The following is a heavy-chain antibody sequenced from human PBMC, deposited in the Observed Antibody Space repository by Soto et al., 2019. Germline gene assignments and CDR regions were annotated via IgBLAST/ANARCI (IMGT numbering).Heavy chain of an antibody. D-gene: IGHD3-22*01. Sequence: QVQLVQSGAEVKKPGASVKVSCKASGYTFTSYAMHWVRQAPGQRLEWMGWINAGNGNTKYSQKFQGRVTITRDTSASTAYMELSSLRSEDTAVYYCARASYDSSGYYSLEFDFWGQGTLVTVSS. CDR2: INAGNGNT. V-gene: IGHV1-3*01. J-gene: IGHJ4*02. CDR1: GYTFTSYA. CDR3: ARASYDSSGYYSLEFDF.